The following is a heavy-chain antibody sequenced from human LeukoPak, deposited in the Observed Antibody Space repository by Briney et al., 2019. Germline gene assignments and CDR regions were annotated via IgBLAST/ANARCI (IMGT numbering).Heavy chain of an antibody. V-gene: IGHV3-74*01. D-gene: IGHD3-10*01. J-gene: IGHJ4*02. CDR2: INTDGSIT. Sequence: GGSLRLSCAASGFTFSDYWIHWVRQAPGKGLVWVSRINTDGSITDYADSVKGRFSISRDNAKNTLYLQMSSLRAEDTAVYYCARDRGPRTGFMVREAYDYWGQGTLVTVSS. CDR3: ARDRGPRTGFMVREAYDY. CDR1: GFTFSDYW.